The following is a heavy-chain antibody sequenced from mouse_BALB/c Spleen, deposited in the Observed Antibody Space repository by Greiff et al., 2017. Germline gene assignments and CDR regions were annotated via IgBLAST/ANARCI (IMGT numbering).Heavy chain of an antibody. CDR2: IRSKSNNYAT. CDR3: VRRAYGNYGAMDY. D-gene: IGHD2-1*01. V-gene: IGHV10-1*02. CDR1: GFTFNTYA. J-gene: IGHJ4*01. Sequence: EVKLMESGGGLVQPKGSLKLSCAASGFTFNTYAMNWVRQAPGKGLEWVARIRSKSNNYATYYADSVKDRFTISRDDSQSMLYLQMNNLKTEDTAMYYCVRRAYGNYGAMDYWGQGTSVTVSS.